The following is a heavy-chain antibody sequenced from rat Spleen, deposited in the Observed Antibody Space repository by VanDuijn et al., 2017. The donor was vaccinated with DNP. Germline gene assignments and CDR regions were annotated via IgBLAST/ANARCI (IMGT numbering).Heavy chain of an antibody. CDR3: STRNSGYGGYFDY. V-gene: IGHV5-20*01. CDR2: ISYDGGTD. J-gene: IGHJ2*01. CDR1: GFIFCDYY. Sequence: EVQLVESGGNLVQVGRPLKLSCAAPGFIFCDYYMHWVRQAPTKGLEWVASISYDGGTDYYRHSVKGRFNIARDNAKSSLFLQMGSLRSEETETYYCSTRNSGYGGYFDYWGQGVMVTVSS. D-gene: IGHD4-3*01.